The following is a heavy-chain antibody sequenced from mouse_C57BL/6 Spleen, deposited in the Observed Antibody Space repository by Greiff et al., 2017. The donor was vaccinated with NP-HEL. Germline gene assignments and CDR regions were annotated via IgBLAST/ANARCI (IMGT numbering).Heavy chain of an antibody. V-gene: IGHV1-54*01. J-gene: IGHJ2*01. CDR2: INPGSGGT. Sequence: QVQLQQSGAELVRPGTSVKVSCKASGYAFTNYLIEWVKQRPGQGLEWIGVINPGSGGTNYNEKFKGKATLTADKSSSTAYMQLSSLTSEDSAVYFCARETAAYYFDYWGQGTTLTVSS. CDR1: GYAFTNYL. CDR3: ARETAAYYFDY.